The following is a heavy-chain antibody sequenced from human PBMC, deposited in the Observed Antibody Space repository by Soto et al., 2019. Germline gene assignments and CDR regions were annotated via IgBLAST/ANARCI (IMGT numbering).Heavy chain of an antibody. CDR3: TTGIYYDILTGYHNVAY. CDR2: IKSKTDGETA. CDR1: GFNLSHPW. J-gene: IGHJ4*02. D-gene: IGHD3-9*01. Sequence: KPGGSLRLSCVASGFNLSHPWMTWVRQAAGKGLEWVGRIKSKTDGETADYAAPVKGRATISRDDSKNTVYLQMNSLKTEDTAVYYCTTGIYYDILTGYHNVAYWGQGALVTVS. V-gene: IGHV3-15*01.